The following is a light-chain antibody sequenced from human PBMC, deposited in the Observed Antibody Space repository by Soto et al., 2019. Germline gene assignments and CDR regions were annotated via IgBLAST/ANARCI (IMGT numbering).Light chain of an antibody. CDR2: DTS. CDR1: QDIGHY. V-gene: IGKV1D-8*01. J-gene: IGKJ2*01. CDR3: QQYYTFTLYT. Sequence: VIWMTQSPSFLSAIRGDRVTISCRMSQDIGHYLAWYRQKPGKAPELLIYDTSRLQTGAPSRFSGSGSGTYFTLTISSLQYEDFATYYCQQYYTFTLYTFGHGTTLEI.